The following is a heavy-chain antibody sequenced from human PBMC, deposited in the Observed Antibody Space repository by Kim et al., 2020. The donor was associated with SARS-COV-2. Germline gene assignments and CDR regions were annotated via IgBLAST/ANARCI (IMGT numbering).Heavy chain of an antibody. CDR3: ARACCGNYYDSSGYCDY. Sequence: GESLKISCKGSGYSFTSYWIGWVRQMPGKGLEWMGIIYPGDSDTRYSPSFQGQVTISADKSISTAYLQWSSLKASDTAMYYCARACCGNYYDSSGYCDYWGQGTLVTVSS. CDR2: IYPGDSDT. V-gene: IGHV5-51*01. J-gene: IGHJ4*02. CDR1: GYSFTSYW. D-gene: IGHD3-22*01.